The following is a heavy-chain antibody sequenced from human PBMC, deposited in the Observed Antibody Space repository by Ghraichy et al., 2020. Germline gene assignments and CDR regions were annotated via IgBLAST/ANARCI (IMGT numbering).Heavy chain of an antibody. D-gene: IGHD7-27*01. CDR1: GFTLGSYC. J-gene: IGHJ2*01. CDR3: ARGGFNWGSCYLDL. V-gene: IGHV3-7*04. Sequence: GGSLRLSCAASGFTLGSYCMNWVRQAPGKGLEWVAYIKHNGSEKNYVDSVKGRFTISRDNAKNSLYLQMNSLRAEDTAVYYCARGGFNWGSCYLDLWGRGTPVTVSS. CDR2: IKHNGSEK.